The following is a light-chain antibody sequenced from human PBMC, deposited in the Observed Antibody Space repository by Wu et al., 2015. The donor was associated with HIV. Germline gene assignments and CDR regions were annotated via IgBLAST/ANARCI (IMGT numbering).Light chain of an antibody. CDR2: KAS. CDR3: QQYNRDWS. V-gene: IGKV1-5*03. J-gene: IGKJ2*03. Sequence: DIQMTQSPSTLSASVGDRVIITCRASQSVVTWLAWYQQKPGRAPKLLIYKASSLQSGVPSRFSGSGSGTEFTLTISSLQPDDFATYYCQQYNRDWSFGQGTKLEIK. CDR1: QSVVTW.